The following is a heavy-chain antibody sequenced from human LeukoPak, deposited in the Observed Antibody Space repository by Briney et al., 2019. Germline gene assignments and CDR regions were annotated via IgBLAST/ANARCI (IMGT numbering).Heavy chain of an antibody. Sequence: SETLSLTYAVYGGSFSGYYWSWIRQPPGKGLEWIGEINHSGSTNYNPSLKSRVTISVDTSKNQFSLKLSSVTAADTAVYYCARVSVAVAGTGGGAFGIWGQGTMVTVSS. D-gene: IGHD6-19*01. CDR2: INHSGST. CDR3: ARVSVAVAGTGGGAFGI. V-gene: IGHV4-34*01. CDR1: GGSFSGYY. J-gene: IGHJ3*02.